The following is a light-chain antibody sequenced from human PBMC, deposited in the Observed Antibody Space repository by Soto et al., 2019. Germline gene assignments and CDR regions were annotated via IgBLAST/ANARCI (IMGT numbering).Light chain of an antibody. CDR2: QDN. Sequence: YELTQPPSVSVSPGQTASITCSGEKLGDKYACWYQQRPGQSPVLVIYQDNKRPSGIPERFSGSNSGNTATLTISGTQALDEADYYCQAWDSSTVVFGGGTKLNVL. CDR3: QAWDSSTVV. J-gene: IGLJ2*01. V-gene: IGLV3-1*01. CDR1: KLGDKY.